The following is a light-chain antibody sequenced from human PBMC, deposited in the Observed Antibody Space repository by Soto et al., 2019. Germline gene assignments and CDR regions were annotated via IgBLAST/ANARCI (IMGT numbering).Light chain of an antibody. CDR3: AAWDDTLKRYV. CDR2: YNN. Sequence: QAVVTQPSSASETPGQTVSISCSGSNSNIASNTVNWYQHLPGTAPKLLIYYNNQRPSGVPDRFSGSKSGTSASLAISGLQSEDESDYYCAAWDDTLKRYVFGTGTKLTVL. CDR1: NSNIASNT. J-gene: IGLJ1*01. V-gene: IGLV1-44*01.